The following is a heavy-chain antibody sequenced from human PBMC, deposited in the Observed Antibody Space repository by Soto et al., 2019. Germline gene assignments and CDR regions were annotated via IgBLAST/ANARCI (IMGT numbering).Heavy chain of an antibody. D-gene: IGHD4-4*01. J-gene: IGHJ5*02. Sequence: GGSLRLSCVVSGFSFGGYWMSWVRQAPGQGPERVANIKEDGSERHYVDSVKGRFTISRANPENSLFLQMNNLRVEDSAIYYCAITTSTVSYWFDPWGPGTQVTVSS. V-gene: IGHV3-7*03. CDR2: IKEDGSER. CDR1: GFSFGGYW. CDR3: AITTSTVSYWFDP.